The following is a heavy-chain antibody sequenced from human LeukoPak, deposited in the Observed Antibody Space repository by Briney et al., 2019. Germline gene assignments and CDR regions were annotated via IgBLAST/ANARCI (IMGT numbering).Heavy chain of an antibody. V-gene: IGHV3-23*01. Sequence: GGSLRLSCAASGFTFSYYAMAWVRQAPGKGLEWVSTISGRDSNTYYADSVKGRFTISRDDSKDTLHLQMNSLKAEDTAVYYCAKVQTDVPAASYYYYFGLDVWGQGTMVTASS. D-gene: IGHD2-2*01. CDR1: GFTFSYYA. J-gene: IGHJ6*02. CDR2: ISGRDSNT. CDR3: AKVQTDVPAASYYYYFGLDV.